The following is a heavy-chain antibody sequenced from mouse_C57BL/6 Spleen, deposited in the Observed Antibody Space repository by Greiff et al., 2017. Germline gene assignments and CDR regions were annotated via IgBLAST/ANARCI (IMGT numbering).Heavy chain of an antibody. Sequence: VQLQQSGPELVKPGASVKISCKASGYTFTDYYMNWVKQSHGKSLEWIGDINPNNGGTSYNQKFKGKATLTVDKSSSTAYMQLRSLTSEDSAVYYCASGSSFPFAYWGQGTLVTVSA. CDR2: INPNNGGT. D-gene: IGHD1-1*01. CDR1: GYTFTDYY. V-gene: IGHV1-26*01. J-gene: IGHJ3*01. CDR3: ASGSSFPFAY.